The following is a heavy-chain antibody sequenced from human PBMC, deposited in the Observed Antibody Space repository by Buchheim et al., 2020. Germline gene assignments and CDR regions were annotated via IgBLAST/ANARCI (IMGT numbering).Heavy chain of an antibody. Sequence: QVQLVESGGGLVKPGGSLRLSCATSGFTFSDHYISWIRQAPGKGLEWVLYISSSGSTIYYADSVKGRFTISRDNSKNSLYLQMNSLRAEDTAVYYCARGSNDVLTAYYNWFDPWGQGTL. CDR3: ARGSNDVLTAYYNWFDP. CDR1: GFTFSDHY. J-gene: IGHJ5*02. D-gene: IGHD3-9*01. V-gene: IGHV3-11*01. CDR2: ISSSGSTI.